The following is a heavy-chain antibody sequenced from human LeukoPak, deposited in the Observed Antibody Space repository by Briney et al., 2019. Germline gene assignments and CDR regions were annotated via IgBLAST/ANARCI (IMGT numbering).Heavy chain of an antibody. CDR2: ISWNSGSI. CDR1: GFTVSSNY. V-gene: IGHV3-9*01. J-gene: IGHJ4*02. D-gene: IGHD3-22*01. Sequence: PGGSLRLSCAASGFTVSSNYMSWVRQAPGKGLEWVSGISWNSGSIGYADSVKGRFTISRDNAKNSLYLQMNSLRAEDTALYYCAKGPSAYDSRYYFDYWGQGTLVTVSS. CDR3: AKGPSAYDSRYYFDY.